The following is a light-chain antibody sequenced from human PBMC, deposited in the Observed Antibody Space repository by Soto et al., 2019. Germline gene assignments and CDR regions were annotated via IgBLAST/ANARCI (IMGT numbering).Light chain of an antibody. CDR2: DAS. CDR3: QQRSNWPRT. CDR1: QSVSSY. V-gene: IGKV3-11*01. Sequence: EIVLTQSPATLSLSPGERATLSCRASQSVSSYLAWYQQKPGQAPRLLIYDASNRATGIPARFSGSGSVTDFTLTISILEPEDFAVYYCQQRSNWPRTFGQGTKMEIK. J-gene: IGKJ2*01.